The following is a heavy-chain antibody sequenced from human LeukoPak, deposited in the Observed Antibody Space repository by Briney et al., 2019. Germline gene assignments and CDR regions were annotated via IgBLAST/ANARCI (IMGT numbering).Heavy chain of an antibody. V-gene: IGHV3-66*01. CDR2: IYTGGTT. Sequence: GGSLRLSCAASGFTFSGYWMSWVRQAPGKGLVWVSVIYTGGTTYYADSVKGRFTISRDNSKNTLYLQMNSLRAEDTAVYYCARDVAAPGGVYFDYWGQGTLVTVSS. D-gene: IGHD3-16*01. CDR1: GFTFSGYW. CDR3: ARDVAAPGGVYFDY. J-gene: IGHJ4*02.